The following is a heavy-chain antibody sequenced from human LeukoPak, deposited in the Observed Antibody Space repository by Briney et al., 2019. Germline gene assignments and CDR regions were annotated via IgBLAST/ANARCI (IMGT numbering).Heavy chain of an antibody. D-gene: IGHD3-9*01. Sequence: GWSLRLSCPASAFTFSSYVMHWVRQAPGKGLDWVAVIWYDGSNKYYADSVKGRFTISRDNSKNTLYLQMNSLRAEDTAVYYCARDSQPRCFDWLLDYWGQGTLVTVSS. V-gene: IGHV3-33*01. CDR1: AFTFSSYV. J-gene: IGHJ4*02. CDR2: IWYDGSNK. CDR3: ARDSQPRCFDWLLDY.